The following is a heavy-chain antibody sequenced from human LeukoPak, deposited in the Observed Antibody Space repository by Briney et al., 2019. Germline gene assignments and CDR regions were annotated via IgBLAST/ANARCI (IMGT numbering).Heavy chain of an antibody. CDR3: ARDRCSSTSCYQNY. Sequence: ASVKLSCKASGYTFTSYEINWVRQAPGQGLEWMGWINPNSGGTNYAQKFQGRVTMTRDTSINTPYLELNRLRSDDTAVYYCARDRCSSTSCYQNYWGQGTLVTVSS. CDR1: GYTFTSYE. D-gene: IGHD2-2*01. V-gene: IGHV1-2*02. CDR2: INPNSGGT. J-gene: IGHJ4*02.